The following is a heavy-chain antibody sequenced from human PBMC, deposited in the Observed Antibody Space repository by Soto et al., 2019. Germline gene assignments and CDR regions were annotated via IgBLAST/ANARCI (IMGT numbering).Heavy chain of an antibody. D-gene: IGHD4-17*01. Sequence: QAQLVQSGAEVKEPGAAVKVSCKASGYSFTTSGMTWVRQAPGHGLEWMGWISTYNGNTNYAQKLQDRVTLTTDTSTSTAYMELRSLRSDDTAVYYCARRLYGDYDYWGQGTLVTVSS. CDR3: ARRLYGDYDY. J-gene: IGHJ4*02. V-gene: IGHV1-18*01. CDR1: GYSFTTSG. CDR2: ISTYNGNT.